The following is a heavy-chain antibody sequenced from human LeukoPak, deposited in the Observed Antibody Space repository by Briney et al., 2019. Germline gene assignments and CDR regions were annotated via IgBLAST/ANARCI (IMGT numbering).Heavy chain of an antibody. CDR2: IIPIFGTA. J-gene: IGHJ6*03. CDR3: ARDTLTYYYDSSGYPNDYYYYTDV. D-gene: IGHD3-22*01. Sequence: SVKVSCKASGGTFSSYAISWVRQAPGQGLEWMGGIIPIFGTANYAQRFQGRVTITTDESTSTAYMELSSLRSEDTAVYYCARDTLTYYYDSSGYPNDYYYYTDVWGKGTTVTVSS. CDR1: GGTFSSYA. V-gene: IGHV1-69*05.